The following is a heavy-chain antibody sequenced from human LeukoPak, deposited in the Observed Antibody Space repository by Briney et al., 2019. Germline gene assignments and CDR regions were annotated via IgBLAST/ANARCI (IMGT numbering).Heavy chain of an antibody. CDR2: INSDGSST. CDR3: AELGITMIGGV. D-gene: IGHD3-10*02. CDR1: GFTFSSYD. Sequence: GGSLRLSCAASGFTFSSYDMTWVRQAPGRGLEWVSRINSDGSSTSYADSVKGRFTISGDNAKNSLYLQMNSLRAEDTAVYYCAELGITMIGGVWGKGTTVTISS. J-gene: IGHJ6*04. V-gene: IGHV3-74*01.